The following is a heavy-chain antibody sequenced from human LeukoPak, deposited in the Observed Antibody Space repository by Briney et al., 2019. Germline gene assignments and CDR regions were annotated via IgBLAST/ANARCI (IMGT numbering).Heavy chain of an antibody. CDR1: GFTFTTYA. V-gene: IGHV3-23*01. CDR2: VSGSGSHT. CDR3: AKEVLGGNYGDYAVDY. D-gene: IGHD4-17*01. Sequence: GGSLRLSCAASGFTFTTYAMSWVRQAPGKRLEWVSSVSGSGSHTYYADSVKGRFTISRDNSKNTLDLQMHSLRAEDTALYYCAKEVLGGNYGDYAVDYWGQGTLVTVSS. J-gene: IGHJ4*02.